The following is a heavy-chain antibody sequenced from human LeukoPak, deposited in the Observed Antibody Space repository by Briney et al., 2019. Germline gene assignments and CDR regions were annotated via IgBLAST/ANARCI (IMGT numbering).Heavy chain of an antibody. V-gene: IGHV3-23*01. D-gene: IGHD3-22*01. CDR1: GFTFSSYA. CDR2: ISGRGGST. CDR3: LDSSGFVKRV. Sequence: GGSLRLSCAASGFTFSSYAMSWVRQAPGKGREWGSAISGRGGSTYYADSVKGRFTISRDNSKNTLYLQMNSLRAEDTAVYYCLDSSGFVKRVGGQGTLVTVSS. J-gene: IGHJ4*02.